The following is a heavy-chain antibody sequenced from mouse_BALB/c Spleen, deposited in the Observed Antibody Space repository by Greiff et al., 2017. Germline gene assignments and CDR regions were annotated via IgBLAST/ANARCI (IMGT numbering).Heavy chain of an antibody. CDR2: IDPSDSET. D-gene: IGHD2-3*01. CDR1: GYSFTSYW. J-gene: IGHJ4*01. Sequence: QVQLQQSGPQLVRPGASVKISCKASGYSFTSYWMHWVKQRPGQGLEWIGMIDPSDSETRLNQKFKYKATLTVDKSSSTAYMQLSSPTSEDSAVYYCARGGYYVAMDYWGQGTSVTVSS. V-gene: IGHV1S126*01. CDR3: ARGGYYVAMDY.